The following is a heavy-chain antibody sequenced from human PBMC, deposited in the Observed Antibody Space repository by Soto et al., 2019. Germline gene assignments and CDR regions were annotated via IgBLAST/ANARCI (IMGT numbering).Heavy chain of an antibody. V-gene: IGHV3-48*01. CDR1: GFTFSSYS. CDR2: ISSSSSTI. J-gene: IGHJ6*03. D-gene: IGHD3-3*01. CDR3: ARELMYYDFWSGDEAYYEYRDV. Sequence: QPGGSLRLSCAASGFTFSSYSMNWVRQAPGKGLEWVSYISSSSSTIYYADSVKGRFTISRDNAKNSLYLQMNSLRAEDTAVYYCARELMYYDFWSGDEAYYEYRDVWGKGTAVTVSS.